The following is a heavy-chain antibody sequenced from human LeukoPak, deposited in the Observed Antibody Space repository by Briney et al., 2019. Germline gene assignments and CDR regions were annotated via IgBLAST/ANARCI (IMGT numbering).Heavy chain of an antibody. CDR2: INTKNGAT. V-gene: IGHV1-2*02. J-gene: IGHJ4*02. Sequence: ASVKVSCKASGYTLTAYYMHWVRQAPGQGLEWMGWINTKNGATKYVQKFQGRVTMTRDTSINTAYMELNRLTSDDTAVYYCAMWGGGGFDYWGQGTLVTVSS. CDR3: AMWGGGGFDY. CDR1: GYTLTAYY. D-gene: IGHD3-16*01.